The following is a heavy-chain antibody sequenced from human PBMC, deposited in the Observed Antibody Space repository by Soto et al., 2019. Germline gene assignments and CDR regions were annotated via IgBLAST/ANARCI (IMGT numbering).Heavy chain of an antibody. D-gene: IGHD6-13*01. V-gene: IGHV1-18*01. J-gene: IGHJ4*02. CDR1: GYTFTNYG. Sequence: QVQLVQSGGEVKKPGASVKVSCKASGYTFTNYGISWVRQAPGQGLEWMGWISAYNGNINYAQKFRGRVTMTTDASTSSAYLEVRSLRSDATPVYYCARSGSSLNLREFDSWGQATLGTVSS. CDR2: ISAYNGNI. CDR3: ARSGSSLNLREFDS.